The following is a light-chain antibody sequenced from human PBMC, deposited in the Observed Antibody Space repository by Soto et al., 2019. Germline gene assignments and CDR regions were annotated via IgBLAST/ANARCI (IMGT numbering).Light chain of an antibody. Sequence: EIVLTQSPGTLSLSPGERATLSCRASQSVSSSQLAWYQQKPGQAPRLLIYGASTTATGIPDWFSGGGSGTDFTLTISRLEPEDFAVYYCQQFGSSPEYTFGQGTKLEVK. V-gene: IGKV3-20*01. CDR1: QSVSSSQ. CDR3: QQFGSSPEYT. CDR2: GAS. J-gene: IGKJ2*01.